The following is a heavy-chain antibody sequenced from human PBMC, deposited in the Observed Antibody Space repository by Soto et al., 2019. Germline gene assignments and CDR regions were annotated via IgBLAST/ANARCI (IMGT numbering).Heavy chain of an antibody. V-gene: IGHV4-34*01. CDR1: GGSFSGYY. D-gene: IGHD3-22*01. CDR2: INHSGST. CDR3: ARGQDDSSGYSQDFDY. J-gene: IGHJ4*02. Sequence: SETLSLTCAVYGGSFSGYYWSWIRQPPGKGLEWIGEINHSGSTNYNPSLKSRVTISVDTSKNQFSLKLSSVTAADTAVYYCARGQDDSSGYSQDFDYWGQGTLVTVSS.